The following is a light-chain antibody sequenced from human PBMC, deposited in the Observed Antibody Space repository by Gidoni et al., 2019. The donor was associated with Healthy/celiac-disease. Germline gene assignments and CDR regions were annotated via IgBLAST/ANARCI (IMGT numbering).Light chain of an antibody. V-gene: IGKV1-33*01. CDR1: QDISNY. CDR3: QQYDNLPT. J-gene: IGKJ5*01. CDR2: DAS. Sequence: DIQMTQSPSSLSASVGDRVTITCQASQDISNYLNWYQQKPGKAPKLLIYDASNLETGVPSRFSGSGSGTDFTFNISSLQHEDIATYYCQQYDNLPTFGQGTRLEIK.